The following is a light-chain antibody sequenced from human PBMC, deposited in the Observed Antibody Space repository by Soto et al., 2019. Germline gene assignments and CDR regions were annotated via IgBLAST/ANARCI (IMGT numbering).Light chain of an antibody. CDR3: QRYGSSPPLT. J-gene: IGKJ4*01. CDR2: GAS. CDR1: QSVTSSY. Sequence: EIVLMQSPGTLSLSPGERATLSCRASQSVTSSYLAWYQQKPGQAPRLLIDGASRRATGIPDRFSGSGSGTDFTLTISRLEPEDFAVYYCQRYGSSPPLTFGGGTRWRSN. V-gene: IGKV3-20*01.